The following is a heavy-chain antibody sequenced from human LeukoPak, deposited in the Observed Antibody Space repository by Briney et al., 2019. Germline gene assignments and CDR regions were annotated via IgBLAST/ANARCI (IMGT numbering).Heavy chain of an antibody. J-gene: IGHJ4*02. Sequence: PGGSLRLSCAASGYTFNSYAMSWVRQAPGKGLEWVSAISGSGGSTYYADSVKGRFTISRDNSKNTLYLQMNSLRAEDTALYYCAKDHYGDFDFWGQGTLVTVAP. V-gene: IGHV3-23*01. CDR2: ISGSGGST. CDR3: AKDHYGDFDF. D-gene: IGHD4-17*01. CDR1: GYTFNSYA.